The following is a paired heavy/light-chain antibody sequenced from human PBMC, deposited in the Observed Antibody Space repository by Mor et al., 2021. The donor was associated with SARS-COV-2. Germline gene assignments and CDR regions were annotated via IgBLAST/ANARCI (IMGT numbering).Heavy chain of an antibody. J-gene: IGHJ1*01. Sequence: QVQLQESGPGLVKPSQTLSLTCAVSGGSIYGGGYSWNWIRQPPGKGLEWIGCIYYSESTSYNPSLRGRVTISLDTSKGQFSLKLNSVTAADSAVYYCVRSEWGGAGYFQHWGQGTLVTVSS. D-gene: IGHD2-21*01. CDR3: VRSEWGGAGYFQH. CDR1: GGSIYGGGYS. V-gene: IGHV4-30-4*07. CDR2: IYYSEST.
Light chain of an antibody. CDR3: QQYGRSPPWT. CDR2: DAS. V-gene: IGKV3-20*01. J-gene: IGKJ1*01. Sequence: EIVLTQSPGTLSLSPGERATLSCRASQSVISTSLAWYQQKPGQAPRLLMYDASSRATGIPDRFSGSGSGTDFTLTISRLEPEDFALYYCQQYGRSPPWTFGQGTKVEIK. CDR1: QSVISTS.